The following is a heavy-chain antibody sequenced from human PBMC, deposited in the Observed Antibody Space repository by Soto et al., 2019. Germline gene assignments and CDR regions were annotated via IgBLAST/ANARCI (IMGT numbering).Heavy chain of an antibody. D-gene: IGHD6-13*01. V-gene: IGHV1-2*02. CDR1: GYTFTGYY. CDR3: ARAYSSSWYSPFDY. J-gene: IGHJ4*02. CDR2: INPNSGGT. Sequence: ASVKVSCKASGYTFTGYYMHWVRQAPGQGLEWMGWINPNSGGTNYAQKFQGRVTMTRDTSISTAYTELSRLRSDDTAVYYCARAYSSSWYSPFDYWGQGTLVTVSS.